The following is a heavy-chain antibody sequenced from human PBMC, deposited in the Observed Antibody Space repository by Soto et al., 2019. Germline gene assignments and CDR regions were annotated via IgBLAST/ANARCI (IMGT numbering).Heavy chain of an antibody. CDR3: ARDTTVTTHGYYHGMDV. V-gene: IGHV3-33*01. J-gene: IGHJ6*02. D-gene: IGHD4-17*01. CDR2: IWYDGSNK. Sequence: GGSLRRSCAAAGFTFSSYGMHWVRQAPGKGLEWVAVIWYDGSNKYYADSVKGRFTISRDNSKNTLYLQMNSLRAEDTALYYCARDTTVTTHGYYHGMDVWGQGTTVTVSS. CDR1: GFTFSSYG.